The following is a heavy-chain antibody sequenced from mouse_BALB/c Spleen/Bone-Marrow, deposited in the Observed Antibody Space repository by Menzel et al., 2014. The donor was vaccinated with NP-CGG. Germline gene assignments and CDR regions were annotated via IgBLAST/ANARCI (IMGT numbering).Heavy chain of an antibody. CDR3: TRRSLLSDYYSMDY. J-gene: IGHJ4*01. CDR1: GYTFXSYY. D-gene: IGHD2-10*01. V-gene: IGHV1S81*02. Sequence: VQLQQSGAELVKPGASVKLSCKASGYTFXSYYLYWVKQRPGQGLEWIGEINPSNGGTNFNERFKSKASLTVDKSSSTAYMQLNSLTSEDSAVYYCTRRSLLSDYYSMDYWGQGTSVTVSS. CDR2: INPSNGGT.